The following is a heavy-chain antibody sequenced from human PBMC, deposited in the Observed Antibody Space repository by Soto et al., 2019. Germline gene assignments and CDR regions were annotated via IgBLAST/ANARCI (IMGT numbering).Heavy chain of an antibody. J-gene: IGHJ2*01. CDR2: ISGSGDRT. CDR3: AEDGIRGTVPVSAFLLNRSSDL. V-gene: IGHV3-23*01. D-gene: IGHD1-1*01. Sequence: PGKGLEWVSGISGSGDRTYYADAVKGRFTVSRDNSKSTLYLQMNSLRDEDSALFFQAEDGIRGTVPVSAFLLNRSSDL.